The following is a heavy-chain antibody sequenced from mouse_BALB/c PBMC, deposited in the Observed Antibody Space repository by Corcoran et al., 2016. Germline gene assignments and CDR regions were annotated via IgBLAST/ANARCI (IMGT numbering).Heavy chain of an antibody. CDR1: GFNIKDTY. CDR2: IDPANGNT. Sequence: EVQLQQSGAELVKPGASVKLSCTASGFNIKDTYMHWVTQRPEQGLEWIGRIDPANGNTKYDPKFQGKATITADTSSNTAYLQLSSLTSEDTAVYYCARGRARAPYYFDYWGQGTTLTVSS. CDR3: ARGRARAPYYFDY. V-gene: IGHV14-3*02. J-gene: IGHJ2*01. D-gene: IGHD3-1*01.